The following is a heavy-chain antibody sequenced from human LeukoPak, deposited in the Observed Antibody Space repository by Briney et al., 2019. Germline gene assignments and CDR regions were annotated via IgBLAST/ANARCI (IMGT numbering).Heavy chain of an antibody. CDR2: ISGGST. CDR1: GFTVSSNE. CDR3: AKRPYSTTFGAFDI. J-gene: IGHJ3*02. D-gene: IGHD4-11*01. Sequence: GGSLRLSCAASGFTVSSNEMSWVRQAPGKGLEWVSSISGGSTYYADSRKGRFTISRDNSKNTLHLQMNSLRAEDTAVYYCAKRPYSTTFGAFDIWGQGTMVTVSS. V-gene: IGHV3-38-3*01.